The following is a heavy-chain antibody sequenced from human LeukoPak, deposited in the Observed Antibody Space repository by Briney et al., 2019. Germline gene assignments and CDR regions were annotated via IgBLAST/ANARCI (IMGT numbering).Heavy chain of an antibody. CDR1: GGSISSGSYY. CDR2: IYTSGST. D-gene: IGHD2-2*01. V-gene: IGHV4-61*02. Sequence: SETLSLTCTVSGGSISSGSYYWSWIRQPAGKGLEWIGRIYTSGSTNYNPSLKSRVTISVDTSKNQFSLKLSSVTAADTAVYYCARASVVVPAATYYYYYYMDVWGKGTTVTVSS. CDR3: ARASVVVPAATYYYYYYMDV. J-gene: IGHJ6*03.